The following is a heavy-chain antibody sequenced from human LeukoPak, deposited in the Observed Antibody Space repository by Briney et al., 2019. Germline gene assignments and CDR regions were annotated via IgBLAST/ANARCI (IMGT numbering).Heavy chain of an antibody. CDR2: INPNSGGT. CDR1: GYTFTGYY. Sequence: ASVKVSGKASGYTFTGYYMHWVRQAPGQGLEWMGWINPNSGGTNYAQKFQGRVTMTRDTSISTAYMELSRLRSDDTAVYYCARTPLWFGELLHWFDPWGQGALVTVSS. D-gene: IGHD3-10*01. J-gene: IGHJ5*02. CDR3: ARTPLWFGELLHWFDP. V-gene: IGHV1-2*02.